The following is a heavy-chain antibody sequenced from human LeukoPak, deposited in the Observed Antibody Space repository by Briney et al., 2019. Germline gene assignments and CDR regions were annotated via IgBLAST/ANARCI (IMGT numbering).Heavy chain of an antibody. D-gene: IGHD4-17*01. CDR1: GFTFTSYG. CDR2: IDAYNGKT. V-gene: IGHV1-18*01. J-gene: IGHJ4*02. Sequence: ASVKVSCKAAGFTFTSYGISWVRQAPGQGLEWMGWIDAYNGKTNYAKNFQGRITVTRDTSTKMAYMELRSLRSDGTAVYYCTRDPDGDYDFDYWGQGTLVTVSS. CDR3: TRDPDGDYDFDY.